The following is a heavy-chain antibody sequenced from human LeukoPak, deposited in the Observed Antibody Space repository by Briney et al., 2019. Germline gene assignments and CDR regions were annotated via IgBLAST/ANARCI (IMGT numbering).Heavy chain of an antibody. CDR3: ARKKGDC. CDR1: GYTFTDYY. Sequence: ASVKVSCKASGYTFTDYYLHWVRQAPGQGLEWMGWINPNSGGRNYALKFQGRVTMTRDTSISTVYMEVSRLTSDDTAVYFCARKKGDCWGQGTLVTAST. V-gene: IGHV1-2*02. CDR2: INPNSGGR. J-gene: IGHJ4*02.